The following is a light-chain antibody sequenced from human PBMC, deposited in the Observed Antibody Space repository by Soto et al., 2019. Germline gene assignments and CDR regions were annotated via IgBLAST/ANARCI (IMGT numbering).Light chain of an antibody. J-gene: IGKJ5*01. CDR3: QQRSNWPPIT. V-gene: IGKV3D-20*02. CDR1: QSVSSSY. CDR2: DAS. Sequence: IVLTQSPATLSLSPGERATLSCGASQSVSSSYLAWYQLKPGLAPRLLIYDASNRATGIPARFSGSGSGTDFTLTISSLEPEDFAVYYCQQRSNWPPITFGQGTRLEIK.